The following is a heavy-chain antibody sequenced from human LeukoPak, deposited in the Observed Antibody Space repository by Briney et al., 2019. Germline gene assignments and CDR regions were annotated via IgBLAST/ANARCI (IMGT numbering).Heavy chain of an antibody. CDR3: ARGRLEYSGSYFVRY. Sequence: GASVKVSCKASGYTFTSYGISWVRQAPGQGLEWMGWISAYNGNTNYAQKLQGRVTMTTDTSTSTAYMELRSLRSDDTAVYYCARGRLEYSGSYFVRYWGQGTLVTVSS. J-gene: IGHJ4*02. CDR1: GYTFTSYG. D-gene: IGHD1-26*01. V-gene: IGHV1-18*01. CDR2: ISAYNGNT.